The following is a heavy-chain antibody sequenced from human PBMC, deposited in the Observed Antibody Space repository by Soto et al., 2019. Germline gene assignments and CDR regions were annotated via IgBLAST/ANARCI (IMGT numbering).Heavy chain of an antibody. CDR1: GGTFSSYT. CDR3: ARLVVPAAASSDMDV. CDR2: IIPILGIA. Sequence: GASVKVSCKASGGTFSSYTISWVRQAPGQGLELMGRIIPILGIANYAQKFQGRVTITADKSTSTAYMELSSLRSEDTAVYYCARLVVPAAASSDMDVWGKGTTVTVSS. J-gene: IGHJ6*03. V-gene: IGHV1-69*02. D-gene: IGHD2-2*01.